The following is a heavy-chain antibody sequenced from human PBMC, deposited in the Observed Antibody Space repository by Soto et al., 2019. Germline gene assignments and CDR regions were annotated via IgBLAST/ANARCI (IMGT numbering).Heavy chain of an antibody. CDR3: ARVHLVAGSAFYCAMDV. CDR2: IKQDGSEK. J-gene: IGHJ6*02. V-gene: IGHV3-7*04. Sequence: GGSLRLSCAASGFTFSSYWMSWVRQAPGKGLEWVANIKQDGSEKYYVDSVKGRFTISRDNAKNSLYLQMNSLRAEDTAVYHCARVHLVAGSAFYCAMDVWGPGTAVTVSS. CDR1: GFTFSSYW. D-gene: IGHD6-6*01.